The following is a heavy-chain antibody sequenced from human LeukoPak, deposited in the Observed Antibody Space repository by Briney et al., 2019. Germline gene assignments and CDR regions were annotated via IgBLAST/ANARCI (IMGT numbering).Heavy chain of an antibody. CDR1: GGSFSGYY. CDR3: AREADYDILTGSSWFDP. J-gene: IGHJ5*02. V-gene: IGHV4-34*01. D-gene: IGHD3-9*01. Sequence: PSETLSLTCAVYGGSFSGYYWSWIRQPPGKGLEWIGEINHSGSTNYNPSLKSRVTISVDTSKNQLSLKLSSVTAADTAVYYCAREADYDILTGSSWFDPWGQGTLVTVSS. CDR2: INHSGST.